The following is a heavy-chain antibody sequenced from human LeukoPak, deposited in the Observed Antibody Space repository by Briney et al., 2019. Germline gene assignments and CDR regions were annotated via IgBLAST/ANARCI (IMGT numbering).Heavy chain of an antibody. D-gene: IGHD3-9*01. CDR1: GFTFSSYS. CDR2: IRNDGSNK. CDR3: AKGPNYDILTGWRKTYNXFDI. Sequence: GGSLRLSCAASGFTFSSYSMNWVRQAPGKGLEWVAFIRNDGSNKYYADSVKGRFTISRDNSKNTLYLQMNSLRAEDTAVYYCAKGPNYDILTGWRKTYNXFDIWGXXXMVTVSS. J-gene: IGHJ3*02. V-gene: IGHV3-30*02.